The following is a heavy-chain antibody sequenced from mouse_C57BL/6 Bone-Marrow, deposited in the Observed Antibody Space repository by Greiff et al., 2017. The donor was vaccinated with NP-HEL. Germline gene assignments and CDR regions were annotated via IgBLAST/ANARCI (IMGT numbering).Heavy chain of an antibody. D-gene: IGHD1-1*01. CDR2: ISSGGSYT. CDR3: ARRAYGSSPFAY. J-gene: IGHJ3*01. CDR1: GFTFSSYG. Sequence: EVMLVESGGDLVKPGGSLKLSCAASGFTFSSYGMSWVRQTPDKRLEWVATISSGGSYTYYPDSVKGRFTISRDNAKNTLYLQMSSLKSEDTAMYYCARRAYGSSPFAYWGQGTLVTVSA. V-gene: IGHV5-6*02.